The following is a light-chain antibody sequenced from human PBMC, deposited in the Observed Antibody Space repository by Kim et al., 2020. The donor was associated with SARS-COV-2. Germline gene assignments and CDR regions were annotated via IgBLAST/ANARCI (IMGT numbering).Light chain of an antibody. CDR3: QQYDDWPPWT. CDR2: GAS. CDR1: QSVSDN. V-gene: IGKV3-15*01. Sequence: GERATPPCRASQSVSDNLAWYQQKPGQAPRLLIYGASTRATGIPARFSGSGSGTEFTLTISSLQSEDSAVYYCQQYDDWPPWTFGQGTKVDIK. J-gene: IGKJ1*01.